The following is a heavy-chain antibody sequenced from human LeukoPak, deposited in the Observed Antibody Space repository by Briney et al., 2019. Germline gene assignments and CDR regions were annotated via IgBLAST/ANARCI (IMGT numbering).Heavy chain of an antibody. CDR3: ARGGYYYDSSGYYFIFDY. CDR2: IYYSGST. CDR1: GGSISSYY. Sequence: SETLSLTCTVSGGSISSYYWSWLRQPPGKGLEWIGYIYYSGSTNYNPSLKSRVTISVDTSKNQFSLKLSSVTDADTAVYYCARGGYYYDSSGYYFIFDYWGQGTLVTVSS. V-gene: IGHV4-59*08. J-gene: IGHJ4*02. D-gene: IGHD3-22*01.